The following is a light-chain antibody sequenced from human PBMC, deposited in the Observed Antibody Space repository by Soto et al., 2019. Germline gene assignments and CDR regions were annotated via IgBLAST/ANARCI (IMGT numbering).Light chain of an antibody. CDR1: SSDVGGYNY. Sequence: QSALTQPASVAGSPGQSITIFCTGTSSDVGGYNYVSWYQQHPGKAPKLMIYDVSNRPSGVSNRFCGSKSGNTASLTISGLQAEDGADYYCSSYTSSSTVVFGGGTKLTLL. CDR3: SSYTSSSTVV. V-gene: IGLV2-14*01. J-gene: IGLJ2*01. CDR2: DVS.